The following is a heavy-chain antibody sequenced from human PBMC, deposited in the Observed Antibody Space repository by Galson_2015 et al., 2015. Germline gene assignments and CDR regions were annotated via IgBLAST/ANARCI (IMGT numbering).Heavy chain of an antibody. J-gene: IGHJ5*02. CDR1: GFTFSSYW. CDR2: INSDGSNT. CDR3: ARESLSWFDP. Sequence: SLRLSCAASGFTFSSYWMHWVRQAPGKGLVWVSRINSDGSNTYYADSVKGRFTISRDDAKNTLYLQMNSLRAEDTVVYFCARESLSWFDPWGQGTLVTVSS. D-gene: IGHD3-16*01. V-gene: IGHV3-74*01.